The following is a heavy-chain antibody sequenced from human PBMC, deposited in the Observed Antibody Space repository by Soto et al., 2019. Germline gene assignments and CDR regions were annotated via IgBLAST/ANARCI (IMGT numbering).Heavy chain of an antibody. CDR2: IIPIFGTA. CDR1: GGTFSSYA. CDR3: ASTHLYYGSGSYYFDY. Sequence: QVQLVQSGAEVKKPGSSVKVSCKASGGTFSSYAISWVRQAPGQGLEWMGGIIPIFGTANYAQKFQGRVTITADESTSTAYTELSSLRSEDTAVYYCASTHLYYGSGSYYFDYWGQGTLVTVSS. V-gene: IGHV1-69*01. D-gene: IGHD3-10*01. J-gene: IGHJ4*02.